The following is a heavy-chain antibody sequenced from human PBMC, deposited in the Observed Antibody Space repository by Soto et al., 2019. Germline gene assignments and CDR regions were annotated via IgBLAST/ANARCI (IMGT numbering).Heavy chain of an antibody. V-gene: IGHV3-21*01. D-gene: IGHD3-3*01. J-gene: IGHJ4*02. CDR1: GCTFSSSS. CDR3: ARDRSEWFDY. CDR2: ISSSSSYI. Sequence: SVRLSCAASGCTFSSSSLNWVRQAPGKGLEWVSSISSSSSYIYYADSVKGRFTISRDNAKNSLYLQMNSLRAEDTAVYYCARDRSEWFDYWGQGTLVTGSS.